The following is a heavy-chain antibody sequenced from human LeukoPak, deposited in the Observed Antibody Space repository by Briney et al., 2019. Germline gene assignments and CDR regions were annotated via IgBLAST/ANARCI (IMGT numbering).Heavy chain of an antibody. Sequence: SETLSLSCTVSGYSISSGHYWGWIRQPPGKGLEWIGSINHSGTTFYNPSLKSRATISVDTSNNQISLMLSSVTAADTAVYYCARDCPSGYFDYWGQGTPVTVSS. D-gene: IGHD3-10*01. CDR1: GYSISSGHY. J-gene: IGHJ4*02. CDR2: INHSGTT. V-gene: IGHV4-38-2*02. CDR3: ARDCPSGYFDY.